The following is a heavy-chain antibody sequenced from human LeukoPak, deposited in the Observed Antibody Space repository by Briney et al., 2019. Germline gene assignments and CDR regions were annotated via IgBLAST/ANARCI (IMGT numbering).Heavy chain of an antibody. Sequence: GGSLRLSCAASGFTVSSNYMSWVRQALGKGLEWVSVIYSGGSTYYADSVKGRFTISRDNSKNTLYLQMNSLRAEDTAVYYCARLSHTEMAIGDDYWGQGTLVTVSS. V-gene: IGHV3-66*01. CDR3: ARLSHTEMAIGDDY. CDR2: IYSGGST. J-gene: IGHJ4*02. CDR1: GFTVSSNY. D-gene: IGHD2-21*01.